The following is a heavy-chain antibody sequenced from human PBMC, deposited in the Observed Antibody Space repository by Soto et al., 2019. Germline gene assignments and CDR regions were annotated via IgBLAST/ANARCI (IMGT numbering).Heavy chain of an antibody. CDR1: GYTFTSYG. J-gene: IGHJ6*02. CDR3: ARDPFFDFLIGPTTERYYYYGMDV. V-gene: IGHV1-18*01. Sequence: ASVKVSCKASGYTFTSYGISWVRQAPGQGLEWMGWISAYNGNTNYAQKLQGRVTMTTDTSTSTAYMELRSLRSEDTAVYYCARDPFFDFLIGPTTERYYYYGMDVWGQGTTVTVSS. CDR2: ISAYNGNT. D-gene: IGHD3-3*01.